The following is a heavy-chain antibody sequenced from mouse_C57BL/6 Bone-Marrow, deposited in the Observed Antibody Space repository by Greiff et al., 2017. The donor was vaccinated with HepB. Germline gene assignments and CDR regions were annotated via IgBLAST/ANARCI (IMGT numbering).Heavy chain of an antibody. Sequence: EVKLVESGGGLVQPGGSLSLSCAASGFTFTDYYMSWVRQPPGKALEWLGFIRNKANGYTTEYSASVKGRFTISRDNSQSILYLQMNALRAEDSATYYCASPDYYGSSYYAMDYWGQGTSVTVSS. CDR1: GFTFTDYY. J-gene: IGHJ4*01. CDR3: ASPDYYGSSYYAMDY. V-gene: IGHV7-3*01. D-gene: IGHD1-1*01. CDR2: IRNKANGYTT.